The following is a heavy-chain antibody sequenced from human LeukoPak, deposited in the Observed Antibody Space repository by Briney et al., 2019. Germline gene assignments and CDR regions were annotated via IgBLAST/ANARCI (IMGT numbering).Heavy chain of an antibody. D-gene: IGHD3-9*01. J-gene: IGHJ4*02. V-gene: IGHV3-30*18. Sequence: GGSLRLSCAASGFTFSSHDMHWVRQAPGKGLGWVAAISYDGSKQLYADSVKGRFTISRDNSKNTLNLQMNSLRDEETAVYYCAKDGARYLLTYYFEYWGQGTLVTVSS. CDR3: AKDGARYLLTYYFEY. CDR2: ISYDGSKQ. CDR1: GFTFSSHD.